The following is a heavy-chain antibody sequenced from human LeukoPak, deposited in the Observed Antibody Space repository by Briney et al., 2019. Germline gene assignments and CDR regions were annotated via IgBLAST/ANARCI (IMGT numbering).Heavy chain of an antibody. CDR3: ARHFYGSVTAAITFGY. CDR1: GYSFTSYW. CDR2: IYPGVSDT. Sequence: GESLKISCKGSGYSFTSYWIGWVRQMPGKGLEWMGIIYPGVSDTRYSPSFQGQVTISADKSTSTAYLQWSSLKASDTAMYYCARHFYGSVTAAITFGYWGQGTLVTRSS. J-gene: IGHJ4*02. D-gene: IGHD2-2*01. V-gene: IGHV5-51*01.